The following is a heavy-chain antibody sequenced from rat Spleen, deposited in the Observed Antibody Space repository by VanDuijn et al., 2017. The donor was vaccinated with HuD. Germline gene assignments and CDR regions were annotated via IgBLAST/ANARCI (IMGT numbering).Heavy chain of an antibody. J-gene: IGHJ2*01. D-gene: IGHD1-9*01. Sequence: QVQLKESGPGLVQPSQTLSLTCTVAGFSLTSYNVHWVRQPPGKGLEWMGVMWSGGSTDYNSALKSRLSISRDTSKNQVFLKMNSLQSEDTTTYYCAREGIYGYTYFDYWGQGVMVTVSS. CDR1: GFSLTSYN. CDR2: MWSGGST. V-gene: IGHV2-45*01. CDR3: AREGIYGYTYFDY.